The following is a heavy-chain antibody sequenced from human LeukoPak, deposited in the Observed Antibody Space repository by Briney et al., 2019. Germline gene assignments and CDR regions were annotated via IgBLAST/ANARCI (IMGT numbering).Heavy chain of an antibody. D-gene: IGHD6-19*01. CDR3: ARGSGWSATYYYYYYMDV. J-gene: IGHJ6*03. CDR2: IHSSGRT. CDR1: GGSISSSAYH. Sequence: SETLSLTCTVSGGSISSSAYHWGWIRQPPGKGLEWIGTIHSSGRTYYNLSLKSRVTISVDTSKNQFSLKLSSVTAADTAVYYCARGSGWSATYYYYYYMDVWGKGTTVTISS. V-gene: IGHV4-39*07.